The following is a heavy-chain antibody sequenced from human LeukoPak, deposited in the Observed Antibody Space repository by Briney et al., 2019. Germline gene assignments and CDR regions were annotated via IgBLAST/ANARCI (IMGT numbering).Heavy chain of an antibody. V-gene: IGHV4-4*07. J-gene: IGHJ3*02. CDR2: FYTGGST. Sequence: SETLSLTCTVSGGSVTNYHWSWIRQPAGKGLEWIARFYTGGSTTYNPSLNGRATMSVDTSMNHFSLKLTSVTAADTAIYYCATVEVGTADVFDIWGQGTMVTVSS. D-gene: IGHD1-26*01. CDR1: GGSVTNYH. CDR3: ATVEVGTADVFDI.